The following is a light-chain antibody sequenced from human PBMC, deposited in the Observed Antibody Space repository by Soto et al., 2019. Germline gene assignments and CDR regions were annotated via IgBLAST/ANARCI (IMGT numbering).Light chain of an antibody. CDR1: QTLSSSH. CDR3: HQCGSSPQT. V-gene: IGKV3-20*01. CDR2: GAS. Sequence: EIVLTQSPGTLYLSPGERATLSCRASQTLSSSHLAWYQQKPGQAPRLVIYGASTRATGIADRFSGSGSGTAFSLTSTRVEPEDFAVYFCHQCGSSPQTFGQGTRVEIK. J-gene: IGKJ1*01.